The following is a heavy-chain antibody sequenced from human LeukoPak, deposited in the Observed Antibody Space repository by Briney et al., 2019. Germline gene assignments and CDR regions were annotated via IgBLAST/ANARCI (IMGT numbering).Heavy chain of an antibody. D-gene: IGHD6-19*01. Sequence: GGSLRLSCAASGFTFSSYAMGWVRQAPGKGLEWVSAISGSGGSTYYADSVKGRFTISRDNSKNTLYLQMNSLRAEDTAVYYCARAGYGSGWPIDYWGQGTLVTVSS. V-gene: IGHV3-23*01. J-gene: IGHJ4*02. CDR2: ISGSGGST. CDR3: ARAGYGSGWPIDY. CDR1: GFTFSSYA.